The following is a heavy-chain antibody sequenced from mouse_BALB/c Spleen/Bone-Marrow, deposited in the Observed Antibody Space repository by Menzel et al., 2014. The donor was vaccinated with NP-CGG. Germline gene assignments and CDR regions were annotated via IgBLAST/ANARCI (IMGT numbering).Heavy chain of an antibody. J-gene: IGHJ4*01. CDR3: ARDSAYYGNWRYYATDY. V-gene: IGHV7-3*02. CDR1: GFTFTDYY. D-gene: IGHD2-10*01. Sequence: EVQLVESGGGLVQPGGSLRLSCATSGFTFTDYYMSWVRQPPGKALEWLGFIRNKANGYTTEYSASVKGRFTISRDNSQSIPYLQMNTLRAEDSATYYCARDSAYYGNWRYYATDYWGQGTSVTVSS. CDR2: IRNKANGYTT.